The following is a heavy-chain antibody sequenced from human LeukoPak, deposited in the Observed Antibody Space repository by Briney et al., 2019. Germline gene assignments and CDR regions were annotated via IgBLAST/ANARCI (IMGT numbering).Heavy chain of an antibody. D-gene: IGHD5-24*01. CDR1: GFTFSHHG. V-gene: IGHV3-23*01. CDR3: AKDDAYLQYAD. Sequence: GGSLRLSCAASGFTFSHHGMNWVRQAPGKGLEWVSGVGPSGARTYYADSVKGRFTVSRDNPKNMVFLQMNSLRAEDTAMYYCAKDDAYLQYADWGQGTLVTVSS. J-gene: IGHJ4*02. CDR2: VGPSGART.